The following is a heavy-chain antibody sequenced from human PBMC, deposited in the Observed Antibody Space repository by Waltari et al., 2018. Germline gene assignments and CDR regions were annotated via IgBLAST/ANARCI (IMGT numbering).Heavy chain of an antibody. CDR3: AGSQYHFWSGNFDY. D-gene: IGHD3-3*01. CDR1: GYSISSGYY. Sequence: QVQLQESGPGLVKPSETLSLTCTVTGYSISSGYYWGWIRQPPGKGLEWIGSIFHSGISYYNLSLKSRVAISVDTPKNQFSLKLSYVTAADTAVYYCAGSQYHFWSGNFDYWGLGTLVTVSS. CDR2: IFHSGIS. J-gene: IGHJ4*02. V-gene: IGHV4-38-2*02.